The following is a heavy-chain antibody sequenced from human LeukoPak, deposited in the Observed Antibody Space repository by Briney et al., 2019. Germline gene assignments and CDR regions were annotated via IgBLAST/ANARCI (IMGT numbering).Heavy chain of an antibody. D-gene: IGHD6-6*01. V-gene: IGHV1-2*02. CDR1: GYTFTGYY. Sequence: ASVKVSCKASGYTFTGYYMHWVRQAPGQGLEWRGWINPNSGGTNYAQKFQGRVTMTRDTSISTAYMELSRLRSDDTAVYYCARENSSSSHYYYYYGMDVWGQGTTVTVSS. CDR2: INPNSGGT. J-gene: IGHJ6*02. CDR3: ARENSSSSHYYYYYGMDV.